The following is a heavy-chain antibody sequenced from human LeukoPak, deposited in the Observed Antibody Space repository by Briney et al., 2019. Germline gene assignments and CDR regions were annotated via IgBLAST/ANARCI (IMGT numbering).Heavy chain of an antibody. J-gene: IGHJ6*02. V-gene: IGHV1-8*01. CDR3: ARGRRIQLIQDGMDV. D-gene: IGHD5-18*01. CDR1: GYTFTSYD. Sequence: ASVKVSCKASGYTFTSYDINWVRQATGQGLEWMGWMNPNSGNTGYAQKFQGRVTMTRNTSISTAYMELSSLRSEDTAVYYCARGRRIQLIQDGMDVWGQGTTVTVSS. CDR2: MNPNSGNT.